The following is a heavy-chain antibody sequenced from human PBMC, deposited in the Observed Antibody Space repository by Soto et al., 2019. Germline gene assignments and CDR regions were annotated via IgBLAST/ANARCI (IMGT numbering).Heavy chain of an antibody. CDR1: GYTFSRYG. CDR2: ISAYNGNA. V-gene: IGHV1-18*01. Sequence: ASVKVSCKASGYTFSRYGIMWVRQAPGQGLEWMGWISAYNGNANSAEKLRGRLTMTTDASTTTAYMELRSLRSDDTAIYYCARDQGFRVVINSNWFDPWGQGTLVTVSS. J-gene: IGHJ5*02. CDR3: ARDQGFRVVINSNWFDP. D-gene: IGHD2-21*01.